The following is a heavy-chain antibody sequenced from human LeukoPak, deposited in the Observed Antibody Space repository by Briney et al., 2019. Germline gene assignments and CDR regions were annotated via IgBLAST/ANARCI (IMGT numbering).Heavy chain of an antibody. CDR3: ATKYYYDSSGYYTPRVSYWYFDL. Sequence: ASVKVSCKASGYTFTSYGISWVRQAPGQGLEWMGWISAYNGNTNYAQKLQGRVTMTTDTSTSTAYMELSSLRSEDTAVYYCATKYYYDSSGYYTPRVSYWYFDLWGRGTLVTVSS. V-gene: IGHV1-18*01. D-gene: IGHD3-22*01. CDR2: ISAYNGNT. CDR1: GYTFTSYG. J-gene: IGHJ2*01.